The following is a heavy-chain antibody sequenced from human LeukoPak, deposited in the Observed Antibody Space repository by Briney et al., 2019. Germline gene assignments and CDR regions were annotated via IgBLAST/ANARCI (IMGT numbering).Heavy chain of an antibody. J-gene: IGHJ4*02. CDR2: IKQDGSEK. Sequence: SXXMXWVRQAPGKGLEWVANIKQDGSEKYYVDSVKGRFTISRDNAKNSLYLQMNSLRAEDTAVYYCARARAYYDFWGGQRTLVTVSS. D-gene: IGHD3-3*01. CDR3: ARARAYYDFW. CDR1: SXX. V-gene: IGHV3-7*01.